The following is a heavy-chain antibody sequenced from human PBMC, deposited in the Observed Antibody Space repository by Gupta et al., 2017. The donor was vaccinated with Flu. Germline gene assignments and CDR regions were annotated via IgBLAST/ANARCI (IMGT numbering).Heavy chain of an antibody. Sequence: LRNWGNRVSGIRQPPGKALEWLAQIDWNDDKCYTTSLKTRLTISKDTSENQVVLKMTNVGPVDSAAYYCAHMIYPHDGFDVWGQWAMVTIST. CDR1: LRNWGNR. J-gene: IGHJ3*01. CDR3: AHMIYPHDGFDV. V-gene: IGHV2-70*12. CDR2: IDWNDDK.